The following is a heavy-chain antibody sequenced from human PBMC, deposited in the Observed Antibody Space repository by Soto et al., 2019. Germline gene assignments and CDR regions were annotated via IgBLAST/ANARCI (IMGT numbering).Heavy chain of an antibody. CDR3: ARCYCSVGSCFTCWHFDL. CDR1: GYSFDTFG. Sequence: QVQVVQSGAEVKKPGASVKVACKASGYSFDTFGMSWVRQAPGQGLEWMGWISIEKGDTNSAQKFQARVTMTTDTSPSTAYMELRSLTSDDTAVYYCARCYCSVGSCFTCWHFDLWGRGTLVTVSS. J-gene: IGHJ2*01. V-gene: IGHV1-18*01. CDR2: ISIEKGDT. D-gene: IGHD2-15*01.